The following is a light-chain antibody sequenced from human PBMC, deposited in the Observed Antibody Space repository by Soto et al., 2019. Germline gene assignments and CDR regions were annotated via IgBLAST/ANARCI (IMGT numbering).Light chain of an antibody. CDR3: QQRSNWPGST. V-gene: IGKV3-11*01. J-gene: IGKJ3*01. CDR1: QSVSSY. Sequence: EIVLTQSPATLSLSPGERATLSCRASQSVSSYLASYQQQPGQAPRLLIYDASNRATDIPARFSGSGSGTDFTLTISSLEPEDFAVYYCQQRSNWPGSTFGPGTKVDIK. CDR2: DAS.